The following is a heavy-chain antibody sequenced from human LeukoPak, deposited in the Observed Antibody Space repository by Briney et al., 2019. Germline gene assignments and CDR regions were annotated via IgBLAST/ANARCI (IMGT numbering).Heavy chain of an antibody. CDR3: VGSIAVAGRGVGVDY. CDR2: IYYSGST. Sequence: SETLSLTCTVSGGSISSSSYYWGWIRQPPGKGLEWIGSIYYSGSTYYNPSLKSRVTISVDTSKNQFSLKLSSVTAADTAVYYCVGSIAVAGRGVGVDYWGQGTLVTVSS. D-gene: IGHD6-19*01. CDR1: GGSISSSSYY. V-gene: IGHV4-39*07. J-gene: IGHJ4*02.